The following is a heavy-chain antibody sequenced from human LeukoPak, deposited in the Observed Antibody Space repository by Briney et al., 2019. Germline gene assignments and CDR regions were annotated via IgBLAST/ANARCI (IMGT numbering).Heavy chain of an antibody. D-gene: IGHD3-10*01. CDR2: INQGGRT. V-gene: IGHV4-34*01. CDR3: ERGKGVWFGEVMTSFSYFYIDV. CDR1: GGSFSHYL. Sequence: PSETLSLTCAVNGGSFSHYLWTWIRQSPGKGLEWIGEINQGGRTNFNPSLKSRVTISADRSKYHFSLTLRSVTAADTDVYYCERGKGVWFGEVMTSFSYFYIDVWGRGTTVIVSS. J-gene: IGHJ6*03.